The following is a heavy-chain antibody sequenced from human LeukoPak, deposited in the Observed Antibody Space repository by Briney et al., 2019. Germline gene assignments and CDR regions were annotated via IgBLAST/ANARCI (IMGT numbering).Heavy chain of an antibody. CDR2: IYGGGST. Sequence: GGSLRLSCAASGFTVSNSYMSWVRQAPGKGLEWVSVIYGGGSTYYADSVKGRFTISRDNSKNTLYLHMNSLRAEDTALYYCARDSIGQQLAYDYWGQGTLVTVSS. V-gene: IGHV3-66*01. D-gene: IGHD6-13*01. CDR1: GFTVSNSY. J-gene: IGHJ4*02. CDR3: ARDSIGQQLAYDY.